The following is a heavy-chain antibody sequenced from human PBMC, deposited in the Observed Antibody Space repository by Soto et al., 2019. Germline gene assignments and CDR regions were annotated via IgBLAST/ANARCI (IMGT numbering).Heavy chain of an antibody. CDR1: GFTFSIYR. Sequence: GGALTLSFAASGFTFSIYRMNWVLQAPGKGLEWVSSISSSSSYIYYEESVKGRFTISRDSAKNSLYLKMNSMRAEDTAVYYCASIYSGYDAEIDYWGQGTLVTVSS. D-gene: IGHD5-12*01. J-gene: IGHJ4*02. CDR3: ASIYSGYDAEIDY. V-gene: IGHV3-21*01. CDR2: ISSSSSYI.